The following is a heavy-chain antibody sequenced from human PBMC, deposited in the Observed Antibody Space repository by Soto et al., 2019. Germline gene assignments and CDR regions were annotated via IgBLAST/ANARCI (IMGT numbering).Heavy chain of an antibody. CDR2: ISGSGSST. J-gene: IGHJ6*02. Sequence: GGSLRLSCAASGFTFSSYAMSWVRQAPGKGLEWVSFISGSGSSTYYADSVKGRFTISRDNSKNTLYLQMNSLRAEDTAVYYCAKDGTSYYDILPRTHCYYYGMDVWAQGTTVTVSS. CDR1: GFTFSSYA. CDR3: AKDGTSYYDILPRTHCYYYGMDV. V-gene: IGHV3-23*01. D-gene: IGHD3-9*01.